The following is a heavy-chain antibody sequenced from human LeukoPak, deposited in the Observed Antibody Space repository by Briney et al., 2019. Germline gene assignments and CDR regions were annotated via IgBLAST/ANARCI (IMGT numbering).Heavy chain of an antibody. D-gene: IGHD4-17*01. CDR2: IKEDGSEK. CDR3: ARARHYARDY. V-gene: IGHV3-7*01. Sequence: PGGSLRLSCAASGFTFSSFWMTWVRQAPGKGLEWVANIKEDGSEKYYVDSVKGRFTISRDNAKNSLYLQMNSLRAEDTAVCYCARARHYARDYWGQGTLVTVSS. CDR1: GFTFSSFW. J-gene: IGHJ4*02.